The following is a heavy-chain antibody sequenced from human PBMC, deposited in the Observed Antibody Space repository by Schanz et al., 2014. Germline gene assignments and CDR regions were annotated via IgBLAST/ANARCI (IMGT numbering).Heavy chain of an antibody. J-gene: IGHJ6*02. D-gene: IGHD2-15*01. CDR3: AKGMGYCSGGTCYDYYYYGLDV. V-gene: IGHV3-30*18. Sequence: QVQLVESGGGLVKPGGSLRLSCAASGFTFSSYGMHWVRQAPGKGLEWVAAMSYDGSIKYYGDSVKGRFTISRDNSENTLYLQMNSLSADDTAVFYCAKGMGYCSGGTCYDYYYYGLDVWGQGTTVTVSS. CDR1: GFTFSSYG. CDR2: MSYDGSIK.